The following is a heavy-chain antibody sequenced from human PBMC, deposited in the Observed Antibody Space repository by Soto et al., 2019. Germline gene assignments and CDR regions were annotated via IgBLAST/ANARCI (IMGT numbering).Heavy chain of an antibody. V-gene: IGHV3-23*01. D-gene: IGHD3-10*01. CDR2: ISGSGDNT. CDR1: GFSFSDYA. Sequence: GGSLRLSCKASGFSFSDYAMTWVRQAPGKGLEWVSVISGSGDNTFYAASVKGRFAISRDNSKNVLYLQMNSLSADDAAVYFYAKKVNSGPGSQSFDYWGQGTLVTVSS. J-gene: IGHJ4*02. CDR3: AKKVNSGPGSQSFDY.